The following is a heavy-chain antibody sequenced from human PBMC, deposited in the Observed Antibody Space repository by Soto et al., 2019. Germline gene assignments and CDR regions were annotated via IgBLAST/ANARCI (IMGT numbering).Heavy chain of an antibody. Sequence: PSETLSLTCTVYGGSFSGYYWSWLSQHPGKGLEWMGEINHSRSTNYNPSLKSRVTISVDTSKNQFSLNLSSVTAADTAVYYCARGGRYCSGGSCRYERVVGCHDYYYGMDVWGQGTTVTVS. V-gene: IGHV4-34*01. D-gene: IGHD2-15*01. CDR3: ARGGRYCSGGSCRYERVVGCHDYYYGMDV. CDR1: GGSFSGYY. CDR2: INHSRST. J-gene: IGHJ6*02.